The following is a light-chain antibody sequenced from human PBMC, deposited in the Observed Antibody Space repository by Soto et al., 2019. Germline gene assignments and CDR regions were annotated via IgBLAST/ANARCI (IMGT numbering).Light chain of an antibody. CDR1: QSLLYSNGYNY. V-gene: IGKV2-28*01. CDR2: LGS. CDR3: MQALQTPLT. Sequence: DIVITQSPLSLPVTPGEPASISCSSSQSLLYSNGYNYLDWYLQKPGQSPQLLIYLGSNRASGVPDRFSGSGSGTDFTLKISRVEAEDVGVYYCMQALQTPLTFGGGTKVDIK. J-gene: IGKJ4*01.